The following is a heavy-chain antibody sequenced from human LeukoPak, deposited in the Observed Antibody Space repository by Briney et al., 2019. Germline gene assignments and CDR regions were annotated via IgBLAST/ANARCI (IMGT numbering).Heavy chain of an antibody. CDR3: AREGWSGYWLRAFDI. D-gene: IGHD3-3*01. CDR1: GYTFTSYD. CDR2: INPSGGST. J-gene: IGHJ3*02. Sequence: ASVKVSCKASGYTFTSYDINWVRQAPGQGLEWMGIINPSGGSTSYAQKFQGRVTMTRDTSTSTAYMELRSLRSDDTAVYYCAREGWSGYWLRAFDIWGQGTMVTVSS. V-gene: IGHV1-46*01.